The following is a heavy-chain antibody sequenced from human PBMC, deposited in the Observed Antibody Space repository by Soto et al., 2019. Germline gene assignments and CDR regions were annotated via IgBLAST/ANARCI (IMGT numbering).Heavy chain of an antibody. CDR1: GYTFTSYA. CDR2: INAGNGKT. Sequence: QVQLVQSGAEVKKPGASVKVSCKASGYTFTSYAMHWVRQAPGQRLEWMGWINAGNGKTKYSQKFQGRVTITRDTSASTAYMDLSSLRSEDTAVYYCARDDGYCSGTSCYYNWFDPWGQGTLVTVSS. CDR3: ARDDGYCSGTSCYYNWFDP. J-gene: IGHJ5*02. D-gene: IGHD2-2*03. V-gene: IGHV1-3*01.